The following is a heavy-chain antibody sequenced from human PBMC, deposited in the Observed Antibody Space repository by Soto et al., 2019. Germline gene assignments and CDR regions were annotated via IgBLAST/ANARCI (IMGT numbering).Heavy chain of an antibody. D-gene: IGHD5-12*01. J-gene: IGHJ4*02. CDR1: GFIFSIYA. Sequence: GGSLRLSCAASGFIFSIYAMNWVRQAPGKGLEWVSGISGGGGSTYHADSVKGRFTISRDNSKNTLYLQMNSLRAEDTAVYYCAKWDPRLRPISFDYWGQGTLVTVSS. V-gene: IGHV3-23*01. CDR2: ISGGGGST. CDR3: AKWDPRLRPISFDY.